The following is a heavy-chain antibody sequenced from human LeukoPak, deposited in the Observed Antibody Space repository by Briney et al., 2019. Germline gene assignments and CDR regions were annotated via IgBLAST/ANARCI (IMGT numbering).Heavy chain of an antibody. V-gene: IGHV3-74*01. CDR2: IGTDGAYT. D-gene: IGHD1-1*01. CDR1: RFTFSNYW. J-gene: IGHJ4*02. Sequence: GGSLRLSCAASRFTFSNYWMHCVRHTPEKGLVWVSRIGTDGAYTSSADSVKGRFTMSRDNAKNTLYLQMNSLRVEDTAVYYCVRDGQELAFDRWGQGTLVTVSS. CDR3: VRDGQELAFDR.